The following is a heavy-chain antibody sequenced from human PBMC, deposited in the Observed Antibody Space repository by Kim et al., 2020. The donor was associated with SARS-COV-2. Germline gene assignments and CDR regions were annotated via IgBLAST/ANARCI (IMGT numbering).Heavy chain of an antibody. Sequence: SETLSLTCAVYGGSFSGYYWNWIRQSPGKGLEWIGVINHSGSSRYNPSLKSRVTISVDTSKNQFSLKLRSVTAADTAVYYCARDKMSDSHAAIQVWGQGT. V-gene: IGHV4-34*01. CDR3: ARDKMSDSHAAIQV. CDR1: GGSFSGYY. CDR2: INHSGSS. J-gene: IGHJ1*01. D-gene: IGHD2-15*01.